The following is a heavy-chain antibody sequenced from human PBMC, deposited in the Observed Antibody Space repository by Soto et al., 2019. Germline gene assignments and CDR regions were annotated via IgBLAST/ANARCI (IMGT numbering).Heavy chain of an antibody. CDR2: IIPIFGTA. CDR3: ASGARGYSGYDFSSGYFDY. V-gene: IGHV1-69*13. CDR1: GGTFSSYA. D-gene: IGHD5-12*01. J-gene: IGHJ4*02. Sequence: ASVNVSCKAAGGTFSSYAISWVRQAPRQGLEWMGGIIPIFGTANYAQKFQGRVTITADESTSTAYMELSSLRSEDTAVYYCASGARGYSGYDFSSGYFDYWGQGTLVTVSS.